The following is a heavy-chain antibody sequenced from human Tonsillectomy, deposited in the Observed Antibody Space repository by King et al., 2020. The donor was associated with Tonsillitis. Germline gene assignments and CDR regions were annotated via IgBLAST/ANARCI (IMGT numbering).Heavy chain of an antibody. CDR2: INQDGSEK. J-gene: IGHJ4*02. D-gene: IGHD4-17*01. CDR1: AFTFGTYW. Sequence: VQLVESGGGLVQPGESLRLSCAASAFTFGTYWMIWVRQAPGKGLEWVAYINQDGSEKYYVDSVKGRFTISRDNAKNSLYLQMNSLRAEDTAIYYCTRDRGAMTSEYDYWGQGTLVTVSS. V-gene: IGHV3-7*03. CDR3: TRDRGAMTSEYDY.